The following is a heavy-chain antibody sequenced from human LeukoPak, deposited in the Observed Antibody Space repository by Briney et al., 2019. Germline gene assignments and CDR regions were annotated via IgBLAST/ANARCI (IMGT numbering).Heavy chain of an antibody. D-gene: IGHD6-13*01. CDR1: GGSISSYY. Sequence: SETLSLTCTVSGGSISSYYWSWIRQPPGKGLEWIGYIYYSGSTNYNPSLKSRVTISVGTSKNQFSLKLSSVTAADTAVYYCARHIAAAGNFDYWGQGTLVTVSS. CDR3: ARHIAAAGNFDY. CDR2: IYYSGST. V-gene: IGHV4-59*08. J-gene: IGHJ4*02.